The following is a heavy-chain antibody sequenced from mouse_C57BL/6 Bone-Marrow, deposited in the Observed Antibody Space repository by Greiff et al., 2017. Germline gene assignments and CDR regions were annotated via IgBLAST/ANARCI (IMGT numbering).Heavy chain of an antibody. CDR1: GFNIKDDY. Sequence: VQLKESGAELVRPGASVKLSCTASGFNIKDDYMHWVKQRPEQGLEWIGWIDPENGDTEYASKFQGKATITADTSSNTAYLQLSSLTSEDTAVYYCTTVPSSYFDYWGQGTTLTVSS. CDR3: TTVPSSYFDY. V-gene: IGHV14-4*01. J-gene: IGHJ2*01. CDR2: IDPENGDT.